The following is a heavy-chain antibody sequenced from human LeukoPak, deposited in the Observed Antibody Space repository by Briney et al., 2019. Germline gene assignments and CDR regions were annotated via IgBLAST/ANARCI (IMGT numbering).Heavy chain of an antibody. CDR3: AKGWSYYIAFDI. Sequence: GGSLRLSCAASGFTFSSYAMSWVRQAPGRGLEWVSAISGSGGSTYYADSVKGRFTISRDNSKNTLYLQMNSLRAEDTAVYYCAKGWSYYIAFDIWGQGTMVTVSS. CDR2: ISGSGGST. D-gene: IGHD1-26*01. CDR1: GFTFSSYA. V-gene: IGHV3-23*01. J-gene: IGHJ3*02.